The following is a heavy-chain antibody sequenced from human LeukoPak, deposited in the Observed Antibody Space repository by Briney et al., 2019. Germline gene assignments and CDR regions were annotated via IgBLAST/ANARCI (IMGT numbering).Heavy chain of an antibody. CDR2: ISSSGSTI. V-gene: IGHV3-48*03. J-gene: IGHJ6*02. Sequence: GGSLRLSCAASGFTFSSYEMNWVRQAPGKGLEWVSYISSSGSTIYYADSVKGRFTISRDNAKNSLYLQMNSLRAEDTAVYYCARDPDVAGVTWDVWGQGTTVTVSS. CDR1: GFTFSSYE. CDR3: ARDPDVAGVTWDV. D-gene: IGHD6-19*01.